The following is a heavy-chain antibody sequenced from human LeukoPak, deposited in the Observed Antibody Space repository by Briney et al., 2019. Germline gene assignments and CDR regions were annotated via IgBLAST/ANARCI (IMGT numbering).Heavy chain of an antibody. CDR1: GFTFSSYW. Sequence: GGSLRLSCAASGFTFSSYWMNWVRQAPGKGLEWVGRIKSKTDGGTTDYAAPVKGRFTISRDDSKNTLYLQMDNLKIEDTAVYYCTMGRSEAAGWGQGTLVTVSS. V-gene: IGHV3-15*01. D-gene: IGHD3-10*01. CDR2: IKSKTDGGTT. CDR3: TMGRSEAAG. J-gene: IGHJ4*02.